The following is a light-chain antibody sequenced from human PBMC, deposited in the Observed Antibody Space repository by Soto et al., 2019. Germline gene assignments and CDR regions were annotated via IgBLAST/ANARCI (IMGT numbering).Light chain of an antibody. CDR1: ESVSRY. CDR3: QQYGSLPYT. Sequence: IVLTQSRGTLSLSPGERATLSCRAGESVSRYLAWYQQRPGQAPRPLIHGASSRATGTLDRFSGSGSGTDFTLTISRLEPEDFAMYYCQQYGSLPYTFGQGLRLEIK. J-gene: IGKJ5*01. V-gene: IGKV3-20*01. CDR2: GAS.